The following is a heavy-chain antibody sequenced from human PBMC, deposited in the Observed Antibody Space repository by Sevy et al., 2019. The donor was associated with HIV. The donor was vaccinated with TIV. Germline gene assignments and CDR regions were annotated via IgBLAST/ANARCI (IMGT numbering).Heavy chain of an antibody. J-gene: IGHJ2*01. Sequence: QLGGSLRLSCAASGFTFSSYAMSWVRQAPGKGLEWVSAISGSGGSTYYADSVKGRFTISRDNSKNTLYLQMNSLRAEDTAVYYCAKDRGGYIYWYFDLWGRGTLVTVSS. CDR3: AKDRGGYIYWYFDL. D-gene: IGHD5-12*01. V-gene: IGHV3-23*01. CDR2: ISGSGGST. CDR1: GFTFSSYA.